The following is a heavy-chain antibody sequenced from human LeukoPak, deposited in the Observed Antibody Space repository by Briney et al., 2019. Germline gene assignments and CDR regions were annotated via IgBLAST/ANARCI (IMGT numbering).Heavy chain of an antibody. CDR3: ARDQGTIFGVCDY. CDR2: INPNSGGT. V-gene: IGHV1-2*02. D-gene: IGHD3-3*01. CDR1: GYTFTGYY. J-gene: IGHJ4*02. Sequence: VASVKVSCTASGYTFTGYYMHWVRQAPGQGLEWMGWINPNSGGTNYAQKFQGRVTMTRDTSISTAYMELSRLRSDDTAVYYCARDQGTIFGVCDYWGQGTLVTVSS.